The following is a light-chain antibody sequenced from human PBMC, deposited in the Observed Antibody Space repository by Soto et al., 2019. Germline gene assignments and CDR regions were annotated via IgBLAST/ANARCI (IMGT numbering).Light chain of an antibody. CDR2: AAS. CDR1: QSISNN. CDR3: QQSYRTPLT. J-gene: IGKJ4*01. Sequence: DIQMTQSPSSLSASVGDRVTITCRASQSISNNLNWYQQKPGKAPRLLIYAASSLQSGVPSRFSGSGSGTDFTLVINSLQPEDFTTYYCQQSYRTPLTFGGRTKVEIK. V-gene: IGKV1-39*01.